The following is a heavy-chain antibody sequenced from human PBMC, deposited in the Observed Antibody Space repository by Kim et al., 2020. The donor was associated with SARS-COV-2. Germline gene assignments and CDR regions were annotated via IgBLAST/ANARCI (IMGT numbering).Heavy chain of an antibody. V-gene: IGHV4-59*01. D-gene: IGHD6-6*01. Sequence: NNYNTSLKSRATISVDTSKNQFSLKLSSVTAADTAVYYCARVRIAALLDIWGQGTMVTVSS. CDR3: ARVRIAALLDI. J-gene: IGHJ3*02. CDR2: N.